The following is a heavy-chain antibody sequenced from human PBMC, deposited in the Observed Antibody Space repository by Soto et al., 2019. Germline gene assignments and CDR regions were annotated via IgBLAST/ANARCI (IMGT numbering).Heavy chain of an antibody. J-gene: IGHJ6*02. D-gene: IGHD6-13*01. CDR3: VTPSYGSPTAYHYGMDV. Sequence: PSETLSLTCTVYGGSIDRSSYNWAWHRQPPGKGLVGVGGRYNSRTTIYNPSLESRLTIYVDASKNQLSLKVTSVIAADTAVYYCVTPSYGSPTAYHYGMDVWGQGTTVTVSS. CDR1: GGSIDRSSYN. V-gene: IGHV4-39*01. CDR2: RYNSRTT.